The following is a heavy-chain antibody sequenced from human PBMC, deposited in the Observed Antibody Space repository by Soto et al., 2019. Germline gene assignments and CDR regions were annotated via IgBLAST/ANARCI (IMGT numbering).Heavy chain of an antibody. V-gene: IGHV3-64*01. Sequence: EVQLVEAGGGLVQRGGALSLSSAASGFTFSSYAMSWGLQATGKGLEYVSAISSNGGSTYYASSVKGRFTISRDNSKNTLYLQMGSLRAEDMAVYYCARDYNYGHWGQGTLVTVSS. D-gene: IGHD5-18*01. CDR2: ISSNGGST. CDR1: GFTFSSYA. J-gene: IGHJ4*02. CDR3: ARDYNYGH.